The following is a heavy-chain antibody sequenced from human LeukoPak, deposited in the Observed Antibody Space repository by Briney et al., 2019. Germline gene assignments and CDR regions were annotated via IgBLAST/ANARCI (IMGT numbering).Heavy chain of an antibody. CDR1: GFTFDDYA. J-gene: IGHJ4*02. CDR2: ISGSGGST. CDR3: AKDHNTPGIAVAGTFDY. V-gene: IGHV3-23*01. Sequence: GGSLRLSCAASGFTFDDYAMSWVRQAPGKGLEWVSAISGSGGSTYYADSVKGRFTISRDNSKNTLYLQMNSLRAEDTAVYYCAKDHNTPGIAVAGTFDYWGQGTLVTVSS. D-gene: IGHD6-19*01.